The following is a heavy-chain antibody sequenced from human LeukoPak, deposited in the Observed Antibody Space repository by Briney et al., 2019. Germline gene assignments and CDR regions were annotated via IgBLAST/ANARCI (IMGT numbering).Heavy chain of an antibody. Sequence: SETLSLTCAVYGGSFSGYYWSWIRQPPGKGLEWIGEINHSGSTNYNPSLKSRVTISVDTSKNQFSLKLSSVTAADTAVCYCASKSDYGSGSYYNSPFGYWGQGTLVTVSS. V-gene: IGHV4-34*01. CDR1: GGSFSGYY. CDR3: ASKSDYGSGSYYNSPFGY. CDR2: INHSGST. J-gene: IGHJ4*02. D-gene: IGHD3-10*01.